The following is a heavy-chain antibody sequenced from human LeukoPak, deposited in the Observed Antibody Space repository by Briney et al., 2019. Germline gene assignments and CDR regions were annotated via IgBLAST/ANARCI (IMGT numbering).Heavy chain of an antibody. Sequence: GGSLRLSCAASGFTFSSYAMSWVRQAPGKGLEWVAAISGGGGSTYYADTVKGRFTISRDNSKNTLYVQMNSLRGEDTAVYYCATDPQWGIWGQGTVVTVSS. V-gene: IGHV3-23*01. CDR3: ATDPQWGI. CDR2: ISGGGGST. CDR1: GFTFSSYA. D-gene: IGHD1-26*01. J-gene: IGHJ3*02.